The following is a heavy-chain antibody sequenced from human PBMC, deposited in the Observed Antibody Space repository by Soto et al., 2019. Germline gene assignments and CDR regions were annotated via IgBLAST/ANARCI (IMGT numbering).Heavy chain of an antibody. CDR2: IWYDGSNK. CDR3: ARVEEPKTYGMDV. J-gene: IGHJ6*02. D-gene: IGHD1-26*01. Sequence: GGSLRLSCAASGFTFSSYGMHWVRQAPGKGLEWVAVIWYDGSNKYYADSVKGRFTISRDNSKNTLYLQMNSLRAEDTAVYYCARVEEPKTYGMDVWGQGTTVTVSS. V-gene: IGHV3-33*01. CDR1: GFTFSSYG.